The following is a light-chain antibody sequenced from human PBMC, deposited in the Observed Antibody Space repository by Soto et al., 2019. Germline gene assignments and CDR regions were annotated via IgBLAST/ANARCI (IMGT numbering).Light chain of an antibody. J-gene: IGLJ3*02. V-gene: IGLV1-47*01. CDR1: SSNIGSNY. CDR3: AAWDDSLSGPV. CDR2: KIN. Sequence: QSVLAQPPSASGTPGQRVTISCSGSSSNIGSNYIYWYQVLPGTAPKLLIYKINQRPSGVPDRFSVSKSGTSASLAISGLRSEDEADYYCAAWDDSLSGPVFGGGNKLTVL.